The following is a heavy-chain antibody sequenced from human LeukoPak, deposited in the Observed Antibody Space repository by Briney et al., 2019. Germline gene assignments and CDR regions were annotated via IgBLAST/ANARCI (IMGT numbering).Heavy chain of an antibody. CDR2: IYYSGST. CDR3: ARLFPMTGYSSGWYLDY. V-gene: IGHV4-59*08. D-gene: IGHD6-19*01. J-gene: IGHJ3*01. CDR1: GGSISSYY. Sequence: PSETLSLTCTVSGGSISSYYWSWIRQPPGKGLEWIGYIYYSGSTNYNPSLKSRVTISVDTSKNQFSLKLSSVTAADTAVYYCARLFPMTGYSSGWYLDYWGQGTMVTVSS.